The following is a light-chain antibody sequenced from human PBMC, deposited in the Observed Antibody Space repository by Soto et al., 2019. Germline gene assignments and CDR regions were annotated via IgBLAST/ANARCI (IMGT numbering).Light chain of an antibody. V-gene: IGKV3-15*01. J-gene: IGKJ2*01. CDR3: QQYNNWPYT. CDR1: QGVSSN. Sequence: EIVLTQSPATLSASVGERATLSCRASQGVSSNLAWYQQKPGQAPRLLIYAASTMATGIPARFSGSGSGTEFTLTISSLQSEDFAVYYCQQYNNWPYTFGQGTKLEIK. CDR2: AAS.